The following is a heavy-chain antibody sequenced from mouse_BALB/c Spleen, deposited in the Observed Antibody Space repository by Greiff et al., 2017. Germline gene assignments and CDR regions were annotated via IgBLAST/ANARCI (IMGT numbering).Heavy chain of an antibody. CDR2: IDTSDSYT. CDR1: GYTFTDYW. J-gene: IGHJ2*01. V-gene: IGHV1-69*01. Sequence: QVQLQQPGAELVMPGASVKMSCKASGYTFTDYWMHWVKQRPGQGLEWIGAIDTSDSYTSYNQKFKGKATLTVDESSSTAYMQLSSLTSEDSAVYYCAREDGNSFDYWGQGTTLTVSS. CDR3: AREDGNSFDY. D-gene: IGHD2-1*01.